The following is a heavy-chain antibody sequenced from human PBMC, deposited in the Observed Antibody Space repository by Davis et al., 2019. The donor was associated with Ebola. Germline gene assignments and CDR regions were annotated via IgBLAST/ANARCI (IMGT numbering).Heavy chain of an antibody. CDR2: IYSGGST. CDR1: GFTVSSNY. Sequence: GESLKISCAASGFTVSSNYMSWVRQAPGKGLEWVSVIYSGGSTYYADSVKGRFTISRDNSKNTLFLQMNTLRAEDAAVYYCAGGTRSGWHLEYWGQGTVVTVSS. D-gene: IGHD6-19*01. CDR3: AGGTRSGWHLEY. V-gene: IGHV3-53*01. J-gene: IGHJ4*02.